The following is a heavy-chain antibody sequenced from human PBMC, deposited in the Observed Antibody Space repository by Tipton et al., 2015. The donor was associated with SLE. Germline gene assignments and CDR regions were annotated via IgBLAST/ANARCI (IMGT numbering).Heavy chain of an antibody. CDR3: AASRYSYGFDY. Sequence: LRLSCTVSGGSISSYYWSWIRQPPGKGLEWIGYIYFSGSTNYNPSLKSRVTISVDTSKNQFSLKLSSVTAADTAVYYCAASRYSYGFDYWGQGTLVTVSS. V-gene: IGHV4-59*01. D-gene: IGHD5-18*01. J-gene: IGHJ4*02. CDR2: IYFSGST. CDR1: GGSISSYY.